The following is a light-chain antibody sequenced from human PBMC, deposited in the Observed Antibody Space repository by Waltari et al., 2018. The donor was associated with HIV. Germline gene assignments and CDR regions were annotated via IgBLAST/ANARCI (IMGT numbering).Light chain of an antibody. J-gene: IGLJ2*01. Sequence: QSTLTQPPSASGSPGQSVTISCTGTSSDIGGYNYVSRYQHHPGKAPKLIMTEVTKRPSGVPDRFSGSKSGNTASLTVSGLQADDEALYYCSSFAPTNKFYVLFGGGTTLTVL. CDR3: SSFAPTNKFYVL. CDR1: SSDIGGYNY. CDR2: EVT. V-gene: IGLV2-8*01.